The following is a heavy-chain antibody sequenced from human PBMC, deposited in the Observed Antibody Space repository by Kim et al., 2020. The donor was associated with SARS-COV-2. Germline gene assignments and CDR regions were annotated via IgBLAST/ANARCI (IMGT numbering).Heavy chain of an antibody. CDR2: ISYDGSNK. J-gene: IGHJ4*02. CDR1: GFTFSSYA. Sequence: GGSLRLSCAASGFTFSSYAMHWVRQAPGKGLEWVAVISYDGSNKYYADSVKGRFTISRDNSKNTLYLQMNSLRAEDTAVYYCARESIAARYYYFDYWGQGTLVTVSS. D-gene: IGHD6-6*01. CDR3: ARESIAARYYYFDY. V-gene: IGHV3-30-3*01.